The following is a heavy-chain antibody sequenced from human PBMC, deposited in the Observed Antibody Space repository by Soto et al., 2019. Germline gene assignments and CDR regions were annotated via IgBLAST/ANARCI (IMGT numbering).Heavy chain of an antibody. CDR3: AKDSSAWLQLLFDC. Sequence: GGSLRLSCATSGFTFSSYAMSWVRQAPGKGLEWVSSISGSGDSTYFADSVKGRFTISRDSSKNTLYLQMNSLRAEDTAVYYCAKDSSAWLQLLFDCWGQGTLVTVSS. J-gene: IGHJ4*02. CDR1: GFTFSSYA. V-gene: IGHV3-23*01. CDR2: ISGSGDST. D-gene: IGHD5-12*01.